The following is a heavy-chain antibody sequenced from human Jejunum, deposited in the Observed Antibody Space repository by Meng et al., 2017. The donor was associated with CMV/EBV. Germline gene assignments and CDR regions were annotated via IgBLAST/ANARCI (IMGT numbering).Heavy chain of an antibody. CDR2: IYHGGST. Sequence: GASISSTSYYWGWIRQPPGKGLEWIGRIYHGGSTYSNPSLKSRVTMSVDTSKNQFSLKLRSVTAADTAVYYCARDPNWNDRYYFDYWGQGALVTVSS. CDR1: GASISSTSYY. D-gene: IGHD1-1*01. V-gene: IGHV4-39*07. CDR3: ARDPNWNDRYYFDY. J-gene: IGHJ4*02.